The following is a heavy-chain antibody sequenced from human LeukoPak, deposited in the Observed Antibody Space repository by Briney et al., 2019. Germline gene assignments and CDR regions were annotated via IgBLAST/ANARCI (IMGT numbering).Heavy chain of an antibody. CDR3: ARGVVIAPQTFDY. CDR2: IYYSGTT. D-gene: IGHD2-21*01. V-gene: IGHV4-59*02. CDR1: GDSVSSFY. Sequence: SSETLSLTCTVSGDSVSSFYWSWIRQPPGKGLEWIGYIYYSGTTNYNPSLKSRVTISVDTTKSQFSLKLSSVTAADTAVYYCARGVVIAPQTFDYWGQGILVTVSS. J-gene: IGHJ4*02.